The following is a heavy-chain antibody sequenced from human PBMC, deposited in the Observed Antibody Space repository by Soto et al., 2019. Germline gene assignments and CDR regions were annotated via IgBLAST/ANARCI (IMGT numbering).Heavy chain of an antibody. J-gene: IGHJ4*02. CDR2: IKSKTDGGTT. Sequence: EGSLRLSCAAPGFTFSNAWMSWVRQAPGKGLEWVGRIKSKTDGGTTDYAAPVKGRFTISRDDSENTLYLQMNSLKTEDTAVYYCTTERAARPKLRVDYWGQGTLVTVS. CDR1: GFTFSNAW. V-gene: IGHV3-15*01. CDR3: TTERAARPKLRVDY. D-gene: IGHD6-6*01.